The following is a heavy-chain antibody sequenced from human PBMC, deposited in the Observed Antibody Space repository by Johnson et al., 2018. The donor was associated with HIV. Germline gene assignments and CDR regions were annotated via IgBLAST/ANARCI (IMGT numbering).Heavy chain of an antibody. D-gene: IGHD2-21*02. Sequence: VQLVESGGGLIQPGGSLRLSCEASGLIFSRSWIHWVRQAPGKGLVWVSRINSDGSSTSYADSVTGRFTISRDNAKNTLYLQMNSLRAEDTAVYYCAKDQYCGGDCYPDAFDIWGQGTMVTVSS. CDR1: GLIFSRSW. CDR3: AKDQYCGGDCYPDAFDI. CDR2: INSDGSST. J-gene: IGHJ3*02. V-gene: IGHV3-74*01.